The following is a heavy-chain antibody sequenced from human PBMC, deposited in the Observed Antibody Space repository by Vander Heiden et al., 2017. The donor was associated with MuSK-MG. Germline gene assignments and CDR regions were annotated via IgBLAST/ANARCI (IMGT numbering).Heavy chain of an antibody. CDR2: IYTSGST. V-gene: IGHV4-61*02. J-gene: IGHJ4*02. CDR3: ARAYGDYVSGWVDY. CDR1: RGSTSSGVYY. Sequence: QVQLQESGPGLVKPSQTLSLTRTVARGSTSSGVYYWSWIRQPAGKGLEWIGRIYTSGSTNYNPSLKSRVTMSVDTSKNQFPLKLSSVTAADTAVYYCARAYGDYVSGWVDYWGQGTLVTVSS. D-gene: IGHD4-17*01.